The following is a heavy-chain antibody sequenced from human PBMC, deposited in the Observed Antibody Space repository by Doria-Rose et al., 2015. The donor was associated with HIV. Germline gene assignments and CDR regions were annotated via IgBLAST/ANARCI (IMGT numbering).Heavy chain of an antibody. CDR3: ARIKSSRWYHKYYFDF. V-gene: IGHV2-26*01. Sequence: SGPVLVKPTETLTLTCTVSGVSLSSPGMGVSWIRQPPGKALEWLANIFSDDERSYKTSLKSRLTSSRSTSKSQVVLTMTDMDPVDTATYYCARIKSSRWYHKYYFDFWGQGILVIVSA. CDR1: GVSLSSPGMG. J-gene: IGHJ4*02. CDR2: IFSDDER. D-gene: IGHD6-13*01.